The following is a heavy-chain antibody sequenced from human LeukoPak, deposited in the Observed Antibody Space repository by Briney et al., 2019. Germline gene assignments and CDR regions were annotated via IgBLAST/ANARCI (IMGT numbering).Heavy chain of an antibody. CDR3: AREVRVGASRYLFDY. CDR1: GGTFSSDA. Sequence: GASVKVSCKASGGTFSSDAISWVRQAPGQGLEWMGRIIPILGIANYAQKFQGRVTITADKSTSTAYMELSSLRAEDTAVYYCAREVRVGASRYLFDYWGQGTLVTVSS. D-gene: IGHD1-26*01. CDR2: IIPILGIA. J-gene: IGHJ4*02. V-gene: IGHV1-69*04.